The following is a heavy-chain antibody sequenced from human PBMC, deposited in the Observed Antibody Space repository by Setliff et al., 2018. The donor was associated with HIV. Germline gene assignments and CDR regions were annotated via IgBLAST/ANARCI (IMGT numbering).Heavy chain of an antibody. CDR1: GYTFTGYY. J-gene: IGHJ6*02. CDR2: INPNSGGT. V-gene: IGHV1-2*02. CDR3: ARSGYSSSWYLDYYYYYGMDV. Sequence: ASVKVSCKASGYTFTGYYMHWVRQAPGQGLEWMGWINPNSGGTNYAQKFQGRVTMTRDTSISTAYMELSRLRSDDTAVYYCARSGYSSSWYLDYYYYYGMDVWGQETTVTVSS. D-gene: IGHD6-13*01.